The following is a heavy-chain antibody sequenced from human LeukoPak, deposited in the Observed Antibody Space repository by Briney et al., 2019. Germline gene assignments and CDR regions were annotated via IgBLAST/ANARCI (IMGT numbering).Heavy chain of an antibody. CDR1: GGSISRYH. CDR3: ASLRPRDMVVTALAFDF. J-gene: IGHJ4*02. CDR2: IHYSGST. V-gene: IGHV4-59*01. Sequence: PSETLSLTCTVSGGSISRYHWSWLRQPPGNGLEWIVYIHYSGSTNYNPSLKSRVTISVDTSTNQFSLKLSSVTAADTAVYYCASLRPRDMVVTALAFDFWGQGTLVTVSS. D-gene: IGHD2-15*01.